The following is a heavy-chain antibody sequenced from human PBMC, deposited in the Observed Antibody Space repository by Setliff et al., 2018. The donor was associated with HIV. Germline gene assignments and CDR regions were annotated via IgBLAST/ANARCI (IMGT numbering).Heavy chain of an antibody. CDR1: GGSISSGTYY. CDR2: IYTSGST. V-gene: IGHV4-61*02. D-gene: IGHD3-16*01. Sequence: SETLSLTCTVSGGSISSGTYYWSWIRQPAGKGLEWIGRIYTSGSTNYNPSLKSRVTISVDTSKNQFSLKLSSVTAADTAVFYCARYRGHFDYWGQGTLVTVSS. J-gene: IGHJ4*02. CDR3: ARYRGHFDY.